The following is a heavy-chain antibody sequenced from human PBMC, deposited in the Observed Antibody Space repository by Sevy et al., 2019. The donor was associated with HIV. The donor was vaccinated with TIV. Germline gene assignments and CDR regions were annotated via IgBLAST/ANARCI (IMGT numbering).Heavy chain of an antibody. D-gene: IGHD3-22*01. Sequence: GGSLRLSCAASGFTFSSYAMHWVRQAPGKGLEWVAVISYDGSNKYYADSVKGRFTISRDNSKNTQYLQMNSLRAEDTAVYYCARVDSSGYYYTEYFQHWGQGTLVTVSS. CDR1: GFTFSSYA. V-gene: IGHV3-30-3*01. CDR2: ISYDGSNK. J-gene: IGHJ1*01. CDR3: ARVDSSGYYYTEYFQH.